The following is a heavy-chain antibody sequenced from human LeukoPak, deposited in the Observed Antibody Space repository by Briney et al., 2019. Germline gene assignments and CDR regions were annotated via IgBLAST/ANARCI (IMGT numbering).Heavy chain of an antibody. CDR2: INPNGGGT. D-gene: IGHD3-10*01. Sequence: ASVKVSCKASGYTFTGYYMHWVQQAPGQGLEWMGRINPNGGGTNYAQKFQGRVTMTRDTSISTAYMELSRLRSDDTAVYYCASQYYGSGPNPPLDYWGQGTLVTVSS. CDR3: ASQYYGSGPNPPLDY. J-gene: IGHJ4*02. V-gene: IGHV1-2*06. CDR1: GYTFTGYY.